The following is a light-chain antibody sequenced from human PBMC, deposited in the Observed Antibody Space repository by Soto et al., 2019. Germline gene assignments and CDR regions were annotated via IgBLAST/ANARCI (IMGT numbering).Light chain of an antibody. J-gene: IGKJ5*01. CDR3: QQYGSSPIT. CDR2: GAS. V-gene: IGKV3-20*01. CDR1: QSVSSSY. Sequence: EIVLTQSPGTLPLSPGERATLSCRASQSVSSSYLAWYQQKPGQAPRPLIYGASSRATGIPARFSGSGSGTDFTLTISRLEPEDFAVYYCQQYGSSPITFGQGTRLEIK.